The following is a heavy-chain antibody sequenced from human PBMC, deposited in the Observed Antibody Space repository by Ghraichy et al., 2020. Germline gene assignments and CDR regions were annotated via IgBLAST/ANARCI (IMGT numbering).Heavy chain of an antibody. CDR3: AKMNDYGSAFDD. D-gene: IGHD4-17*01. CDR1: GFSFRSDD. CDR2: ISDDGRHQ. J-gene: IGHJ3*01. Sequence: GGSLRLSCGASGFSFRSDDMHWVRQAPGKGLEWVTLISDDGRHQFYADSVKGRFTVSRDNSQNMLYLEMNGLRTEDTGLYHCAKMNDYGSAFDDWGQGTMVTVS. V-gene: IGHV3-30*18.